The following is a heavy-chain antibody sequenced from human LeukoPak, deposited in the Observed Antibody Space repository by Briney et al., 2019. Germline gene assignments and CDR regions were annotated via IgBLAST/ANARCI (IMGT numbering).Heavy chain of an antibody. CDR2: IYTSGST. CDR3: ASGYYYRGDY. D-gene: IGHD3-22*01. V-gene: IGHV4-61*02. J-gene: IGHJ4*02. Sequence: SQTLSLTCTVSGGSISSGSYYWSWIRQPAGKGLEWIGRIYTSGSTNYNPSLKSRVTISVDTSKNQFSLKLSSVTAADTAVYYCASGYYYRGDYWGRGTLVTVSS. CDR1: GGSISSGSYY.